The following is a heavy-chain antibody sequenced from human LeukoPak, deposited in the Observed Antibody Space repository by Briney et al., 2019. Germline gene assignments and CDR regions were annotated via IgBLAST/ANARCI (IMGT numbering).Heavy chain of an antibody. Sequence: ASVKVSCKASGYTFTGYYIHWVRQAPGQGLEWMGWINPNSGDTNHAQKFQGRVTMTRDTSISTAYMELSRLRSDDTAVYYCARLKGGPYDFWSGRGDYFDYWGQGTLVTVSS. CDR2: INPNSGDT. D-gene: IGHD3-3*01. CDR1: GYTFTGYY. J-gene: IGHJ4*02. CDR3: ARLKGGPYDFWSGRGDYFDY. V-gene: IGHV1-2*02.